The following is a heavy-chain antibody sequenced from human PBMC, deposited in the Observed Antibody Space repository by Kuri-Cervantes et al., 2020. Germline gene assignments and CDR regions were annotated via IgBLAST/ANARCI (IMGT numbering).Heavy chain of an antibody. D-gene: IGHD3-3*01. V-gene: IGHV3-13*01. CDR2: IGTAGDT. Sequence: GGSLRLSCAASGFTFSSYDMHWVRQATGKGLEWVSAIGTAGDTYYPGSVKGRFTISRENAKNSLYLQMNSLRAGDTAVYYCGAPGVFGVPRLLDFWGQGTLVTVSS. CDR3: GAPGVFGVPRLLDF. CDR1: GFTFSSYD. J-gene: IGHJ4*02.